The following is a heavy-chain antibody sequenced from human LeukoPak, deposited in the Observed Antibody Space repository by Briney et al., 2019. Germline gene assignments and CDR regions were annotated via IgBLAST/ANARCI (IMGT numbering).Heavy chain of an antibody. D-gene: IGHD6-6*01. V-gene: IGHV3-7*01. CDR1: GFTFSDYY. CDR3: ARGSEYTSSTNYYFDY. Sequence: GGSLRLSCAASGFTFSDYYMSWIRQAPGKGLELVANIKQDGSEKHYVDSVKGRFTISRDNAKKSLFLHMNSLRVEDTAVYYCARGSEYTSSTNYYFDYWGQGTLVTVSS. CDR2: IKQDGSEK. J-gene: IGHJ4*02.